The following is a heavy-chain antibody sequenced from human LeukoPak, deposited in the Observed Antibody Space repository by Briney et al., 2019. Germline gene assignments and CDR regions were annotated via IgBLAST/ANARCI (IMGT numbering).Heavy chain of an antibody. CDR3: ARGVGSGDDPFNM. D-gene: IGHD1-26*01. CDR2: ISSGSSFI. V-gene: IGHV3-21*01. J-gene: IGHJ3*02. Sequence: GGSLRLSCAVSGFPLSHYTMNWVRQAPGKGLEWVSSISSGSSFIYYADSVKGRFTISRDNAKNSVFLHMNGLRDEDTAVYSCARGVGSGDDPFNMWGQGTMVTVSS. CDR1: GFPLSHYT.